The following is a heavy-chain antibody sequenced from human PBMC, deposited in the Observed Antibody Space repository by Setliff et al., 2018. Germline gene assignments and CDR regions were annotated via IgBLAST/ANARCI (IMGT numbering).Heavy chain of an antibody. Sequence: GASVKVSCKASGYTFSESIVSWVRQAPGQGLEWMGRIIPIFGTANYAQEFRGRVTITADEVARTAYMELSTLRSEDTAVYYCARDTRDKYDSSGYYLSLDSWGQGSLVTVSS. D-gene: IGHD3-22*01. CDR1: GYTFSESI. J-gene: IGHJ4*02. CDR3: ARDTRDKYDSSGYYLSLDS. V-gene: IGHV1-69*13. CDR2: IIPIFGTA.